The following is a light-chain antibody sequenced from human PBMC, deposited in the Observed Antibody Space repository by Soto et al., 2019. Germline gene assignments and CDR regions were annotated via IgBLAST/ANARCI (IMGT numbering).Light chain of an antibody. CDR3: QSYDSSLSGYVV. CDR2: GNS. V-gene: IGLV1-40*01. Sequence: QSVLTQPPSLSGAPGQRVTISCTGSSSNIGAGYDVHWYQQLPGTAPKLLIYGNSNRPSGVPDRFSGSKSGTSASLAITGLQAEDEADYYCQSYDSSLSGYVVFGGRTKLTVL. J-gene: IGLJ2*01. CDR1: SSNIGAGYD.